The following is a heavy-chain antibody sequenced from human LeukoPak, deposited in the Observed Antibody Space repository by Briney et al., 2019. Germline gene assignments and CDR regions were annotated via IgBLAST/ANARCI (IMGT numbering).Heavy chain of an antibody. J-gene: IGHJ4*02. CDR2: IYSTGST. Sequence: SETLSLTCGVSGYFVSSGYYWGWIRQTPGQGLDWMGNIYSTGSTYYNPSLKSRVTISVDTSKNQFSLKLTSVSPADTAVYFCASRTTVTNALSFDYWGRGALVAVSS. D-gene: IGHD4-11*01. V-gene: IGHV4-38-2*01. CDR3: ASRTTVTNALSFDY. CDR1: GYFVSSGYY.